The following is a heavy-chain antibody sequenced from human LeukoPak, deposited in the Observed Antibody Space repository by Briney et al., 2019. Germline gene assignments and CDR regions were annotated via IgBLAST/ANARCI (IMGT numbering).Heavy chain of an antibody. V-gene: IGHV4-4*07. J-gene: IGHJ6*03. D-gene: IGHD3-22*01. CDR3: ARVKADSSGSGYYYYYMDV. CDR2: IYTSGST. CDR1: GGSISSYY. Sequence: SETLSLTCTVSGGSISSYYWSWIRQPAGKGLEWIGRIYTSGSTNYNPSLKSRVTISVDTSKNQFSLKLSSVTAADTAVYYCARVKADSSGSGYYYYYMDVWGKGTTVTISS.